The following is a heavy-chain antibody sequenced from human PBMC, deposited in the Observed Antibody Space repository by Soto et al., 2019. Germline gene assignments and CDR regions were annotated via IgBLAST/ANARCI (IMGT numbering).Heavy chain of an antibody. D-gene: IGHD2-2*01. CDR1: GDTFSRYS. Sequence: QVQLVQSGAEVKKPGSSVKVSCKASGDTFSRYSITWVRQAPGHGLEWIGRIIPIFGIPTYAQKFQGRVTFTADDSTSTAYMELSSLRSDDTAVYYCAREDRDRATGLVPAAIDGMDVWGQGTTVTVSS. V-gene: IGHV1-69*08. J-gene: IGHJ6*02. CDR2: IIPIFGIP. CDR3: AREDRDRATGLVPAAIDGMDV.